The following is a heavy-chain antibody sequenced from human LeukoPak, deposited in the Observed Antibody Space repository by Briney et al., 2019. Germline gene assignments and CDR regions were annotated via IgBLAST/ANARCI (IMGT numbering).Heavy chain of an antibody. V-gene: IGHV4-61*02. CDR1: GGSISSGSYY. CDR3: AREARYCSCTSCYYYYYGMDV. J-gene: IGHJ6*02. CDR2: IYTSGST. D-gene: IGHD2-2*01. Sequence: TSETLSLTCTVSGGSISSGSYYWSWIRQPAGKGLEWIGRIYTSGSTNYNPSLKSRVTISVDTSKNQFSLKLSSVTAADTAVYYCAREARYCSCTSCYYYYYGMDVWGQGTTVTVSS.